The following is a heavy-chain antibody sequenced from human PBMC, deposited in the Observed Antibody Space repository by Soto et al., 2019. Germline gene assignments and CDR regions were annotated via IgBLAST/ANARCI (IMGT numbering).Heavy chain of an antibody. CDR1: GSTFSSYA. J-gene: IGHJ4*02. CDR3: AKDSYYDFWSGPPGYFDY. CDR2: ISGSGGST. D-gene: IGHD3-3*01. V-gene: IGHV3-23*01. Sequence: GSLRLSCAASGSTFSSYAMSWVRQAPGKGLEWVSAISGSGGSTYYADSVKGRFTISRDNSKNTLYLQMNSLRAEDTAVYYFAKDSYYDFWSGPPGYFDYWGQGTLVTVSS.